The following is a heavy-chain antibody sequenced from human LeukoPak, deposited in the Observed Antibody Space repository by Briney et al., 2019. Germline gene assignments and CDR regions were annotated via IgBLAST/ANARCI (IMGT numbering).Heavy chain of an antibody. J-gene: IGHJ6*02. D-gene: IGHD2-21*02. V-gene: IGHV3-7*03. CDR3: AKDGSAIIGGVDV. Sequence: GGSLRLSCTASGFAFSSYWMSWVRQAPGRGLEWVANIKQDGSEKHYVDSVKGRFTISRDNAKNSLYLQMNSLRAEDTAVYYCAKDGSAIIGGVDVWGQGTTVTVSS. CDR1: GFAFSSYW. CDR2: IKQDGSEK.